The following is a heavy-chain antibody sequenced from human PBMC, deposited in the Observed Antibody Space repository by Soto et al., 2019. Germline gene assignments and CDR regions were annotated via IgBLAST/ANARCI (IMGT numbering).Heavy chain of an antibody. V-gene: IGHV1-18*01. D-gene: IGHD3-22*01. Sequence: ASVNVSCKAAVYTFTSYGISWVRQAPGQGVELMGWISSCNGNTNXAQNLQGRVXMTTDASASTAXMELRXLRADDTAVYYCARGSVVVPWRKLYAFDIXG. CDR3: ARGSVVVPWRKLYAFDI. CDR1: VYTFTSYG. J-gene: IGHJ3*02. CDR2: ISSCNGNT.